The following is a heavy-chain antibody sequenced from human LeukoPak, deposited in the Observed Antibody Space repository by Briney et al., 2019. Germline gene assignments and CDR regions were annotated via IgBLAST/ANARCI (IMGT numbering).Heavy chain of an antibody. CDR3: ARDRPRTV. V-gene: IGHV3-21*04. CDR2: ISSSSSYI. Sequence: GGSLRLSCAASGFTFSSYSMNWVRQAPGKGLEWVSSISSSSSYIYYADSVKGRFTISRDSSKNTLFLQMNSLRAEDTAVYYCARDRPRTVWGQGTTVTVSS. J-gene: IGHJ6*02. CDR1: GFTFSSYS. D-gene: IGHD1-14*01.